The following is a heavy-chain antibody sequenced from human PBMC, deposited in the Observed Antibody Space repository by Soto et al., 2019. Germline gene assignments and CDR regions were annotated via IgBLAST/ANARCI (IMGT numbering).Heavy chain of an antibody. CDR2: IYYSGSN. CDR3: ARLYTGYEAFDY. Sequence: PSETLSLTCSVSVGSINSGDYYWSWIRQSPGKGLEWIGYIYYSGSNYYNPSLKSRSTISIDTSKDQFFLDVDSVTAADTAVYYCARLYTGYEAFDYWGQGTLVTVSS. J-gene: IGHJ4*02. CDR1: VGSINSGDYY. D-gene: IGHD5-12*01. V-gene: IGHV4-30-4*01.